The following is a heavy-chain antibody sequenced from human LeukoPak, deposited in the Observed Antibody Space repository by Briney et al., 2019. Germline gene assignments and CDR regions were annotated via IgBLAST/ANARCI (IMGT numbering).Heavy chain of an antibody. CDR2: TYSGGTT. D-gene: IGHD4-17*01. CDR1: GLTVTSNH. V-gene: IGHV3-66*01. Sequence: GGSLRLSCAASGLTVTSNHMTWVRRAPGKGLEWVSVTYSGGTTFYADSVKGRFTSSRDNSENTLYLQMNSLRVEDTAVYYCARESPTTVTYFDYWGQGTLVTVSS. J-gene: IGHJ4*02. CDR3: ARESPTTVTYFDY.